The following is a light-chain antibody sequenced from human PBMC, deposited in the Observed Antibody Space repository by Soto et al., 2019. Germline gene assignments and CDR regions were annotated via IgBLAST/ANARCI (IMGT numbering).Light chain of an antibody. CDR2: SAS. Sequence: EIMMTQSPATLSVSPGERATLSCRASQSVSSNLAWYQQKPGQAPRLLIYSASTRATGIPARFSGSGSGTEFTLTISSLQSEDFAVYYCQQYDNWPLTFGGGTKVEIK. V-gene: IGKV3-15*01. CDR1: QSVSSN. CDR3: QQYDNWPLT. J-gene: IGKJ4*01.